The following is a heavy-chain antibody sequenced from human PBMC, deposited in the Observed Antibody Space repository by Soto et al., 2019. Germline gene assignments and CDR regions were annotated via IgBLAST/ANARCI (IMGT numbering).Heavy chain of an antibody. CDR3: ARRESDRSNYYYGMDV. CDR1: GYRFISYY. D-gene: IGHD2-21*02. CDR2: IDPTDSYT. J-gene: IGHJ6*02. Sequence: GESLKISCQGFGYRFISYYISWVRQMPGKGLEWMGRIDPTDSYTSYSPSFQGHVTISIDKSTSTAYLQWSSLKASDTAMYYCARRESDRSNYYYGMDVWGQGTTVTVSS. V-gene: IGHV5-10-1*01.